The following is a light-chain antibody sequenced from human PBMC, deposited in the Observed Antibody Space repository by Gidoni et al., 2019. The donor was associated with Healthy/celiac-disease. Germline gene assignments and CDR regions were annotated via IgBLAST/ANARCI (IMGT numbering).Light chain of an antibody. CDR3: QQYNSYLT. CDR1: QSISSW. V-gene: IGKV1-5*03. J-gene: IGKJ4*01. Sequence: DIHMPQSPSTLSASVGDLVTFTCRASQSISSWFAWYQQKPGKAPKLLIYKASSLESGVPSRFSGSGSGTEFTLTISSLQPDDFATYYCQQYNSYLTFGGGTKVEIK. CDR2: KAS.